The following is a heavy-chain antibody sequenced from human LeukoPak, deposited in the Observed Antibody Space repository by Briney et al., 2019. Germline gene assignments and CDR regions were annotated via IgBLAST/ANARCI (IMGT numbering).Heavy chain of an antibody. CDR2: IISDGITT. V-gene: IGHV3-74*01. Sequence: SGGSLRLSCAASGFTVSSNYMSWVRQAPGKGLVWVSRIISDGITTTYADSVKGRFTISRDNAKNTLYLQMNSLRADDTAVYYCAADGEYAFLVWGQGTMVTVSS. CDR1: GFTVSSNY. CDR3: AADGEYAFLV. J-gene: IGHJ3*01. D-gene: IGHD2/OR15-2a*01.